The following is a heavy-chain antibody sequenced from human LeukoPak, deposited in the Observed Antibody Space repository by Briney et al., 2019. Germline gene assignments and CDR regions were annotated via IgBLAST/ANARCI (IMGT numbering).Heavy chain of an antibody. V-gene: IGHV3-48*03. J-gene: IGHJ6*02. CDR1: GFTFSSYE. CDR2: ISSSGSTI. Sequence: GGSLRLSCAASGFTFSSYEMNWVRQAPGKGLEWVSCISSSGSTIYYADSVKGRFTISRDNAKNSLYLQMNSLRAEDTAVYYCARGPSPPHYDYVWGSYRPTYYYYYGMDVWGQGTTVTVSS. D-gene: IGHD3-16*02. CDR3: ARGPSPPHYDYVWGSYRPTYYYYYGMDV.